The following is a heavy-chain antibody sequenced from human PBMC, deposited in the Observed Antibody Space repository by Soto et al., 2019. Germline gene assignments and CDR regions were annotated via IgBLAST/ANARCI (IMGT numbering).Heavy chain of an antibody. CDR2: ISYDGSNK. V-gene: IGHV3-30-3*01. Sequence: QVQLVESGGGVVQPGRSLRLSCAASGFTFSSYAMHWVRQAPGKGLEWVAVISYDGSNKYYADSVKGRFTISRDNFKNALDRQTNGLGAVAAAVSYSAREASVVRIVGASPPEVGRGVWGLGTTVIVS. D-gene: IGHD1-26*01. J-gene: IGHJ6*01. CDR3: AREASVVRIVGASPPEVGRGV. CDR1: GFTFSSYA.